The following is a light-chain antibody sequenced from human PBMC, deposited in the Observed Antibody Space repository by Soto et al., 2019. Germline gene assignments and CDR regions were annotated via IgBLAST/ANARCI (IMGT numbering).Light chain of an antibody. CDR2: EGS. J-gene: IGLJ3*02. Sequence: QSALTQPASVSGSPGQSITISGTGTSSDVGSYNLVSWYQQHPGKAPKLMIYEGSKRPSGVSNRFSGSKSGNTASLTISGLQAEDEADYYCCSYAGSRVFGGGTKLTVI. CDR3: CSYAGSRV. CDR1: SSDVGSYNL. V-gene: IGLV2-23*01.